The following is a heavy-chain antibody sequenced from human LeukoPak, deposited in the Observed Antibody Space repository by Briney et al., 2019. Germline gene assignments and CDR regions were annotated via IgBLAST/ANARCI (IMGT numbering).Heavy chain of an antibody. J-gene: IGHJ4*02. Sequence: GGSLRLSCAASGFTFSNYSMNWVRQAPGKGLEWVSSITSSSTYIYYADSVKGRFTISRDNSKSTLYLEMNSLRAEDTAIYYCAKNPLVSGTIYFDSWGQGTLLTVSS. CDR3: AKNPLVSGTIYFDS. V-gene: IGHV3-21*04. D-gene: IGHD6-19*01. CDR1: GFTFSNYS. CDR2: ITSSSTYI.